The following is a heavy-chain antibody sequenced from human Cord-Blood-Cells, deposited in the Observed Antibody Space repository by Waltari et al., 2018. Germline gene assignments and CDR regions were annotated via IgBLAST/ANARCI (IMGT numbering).Heavy chain of an antibody. CDR1: GYTFTSYD. J-gene: IGHJ5*02. CDR3: ARGDFWSGAHGNWFDP. D-gene: IGHD3-3*01. V-gene: IGHV1-8*03. Sequence: QVQLVQSGAEVKKPGASVKVSCKASGYTFTSYDIHWVRQATGKGLEGKVWMNPNSGNTGYAQKFQGRVTSTRNTSISTAYMELSSLRSEDTAVYYCARGDFWSGAHGNWFDPWGQGTLVTVSS. CDR2: MNPNSGNT.